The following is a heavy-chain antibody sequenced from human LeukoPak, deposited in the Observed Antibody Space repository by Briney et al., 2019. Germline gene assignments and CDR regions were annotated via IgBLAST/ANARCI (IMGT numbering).Heavy chain of an antibody. V-gene: IGHV4-61*02. CDR2: IYTSGST. CDR1: GGSISSGSYY. J-gene: IGHJ6*03. Sequence: SETLSLTCTVSGGSISSGSYYWSWIRQPAGKGLEWSGRIYTSGSTNYNPSLKSRDTISVDTSKNQFSLKLSSVTAADTAVYYCARGPGLYYYYYMDVWGKGTTVTVSS. CDR3: ARGPGLYYYYYMDV.